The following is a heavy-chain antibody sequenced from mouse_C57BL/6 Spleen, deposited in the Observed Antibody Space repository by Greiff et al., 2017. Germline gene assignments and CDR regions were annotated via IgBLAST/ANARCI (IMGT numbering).Heavy chain of an antibody. Sequence: QVQLQQSGPELVKPGASVKISCKASGYAFSSSWMNWVKQRPGKGLEWIGRIYPGDGDTNYNGKFKGKATLTADKSSSTAYMQLSSLTSGDSAVYFCAKQGADLLGSMDYWGQGTSVTVSS. CDR1: GYAFSSSW. CDR3: AKQGADLLGSMDY. J-gene: IGHJ4*01. CDR2: IYPGDGDT. D-gene: IGHD2-1*01. V-gene: IGHV1-82*01.